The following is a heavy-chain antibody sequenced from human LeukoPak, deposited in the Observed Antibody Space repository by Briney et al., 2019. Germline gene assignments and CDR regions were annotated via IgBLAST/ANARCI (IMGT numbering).Heavy chain of an antibody. CDR2: ISYDGSNK. CDR1: GFTFSSYA. J-gene: IGHJ4*02. Sequence: GRSLRLSCAASGFTFSSYAMHWVRQAPGKGLEWVAVISYDGSNKYYADSVKGRFTISRDNSKNTLYLQMNSLRPEDSALYYCVRDLSGHYSFDHWGQGALVTVSS. D-gene: IGHD4-17*01. V-gene: IGHV3-30-3*01. CDR3: VRDLSGHYSFDH.